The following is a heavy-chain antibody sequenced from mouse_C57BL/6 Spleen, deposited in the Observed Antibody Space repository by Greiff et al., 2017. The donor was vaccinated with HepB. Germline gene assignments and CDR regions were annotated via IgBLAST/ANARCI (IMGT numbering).Heavy chain of an antibody. CDR1: GYTFTSYW. D-gene: IGHD1-1*01. CDR2: IDPSDSYT. V-gene: IGHV1-69*01. Sequence: QVQLKQPGAELVMPGASVKLSCKASGYTFTSYWMHWVKQRPGQGLEWIGEIDPSDSYTNYNQKFKGKSTLTVDKSSSTAYMQLSSLTSEDSAVYYCARSITTVVEGYFDVWGTGTTVTVSS. CDR3: ARSITTVVEGYFDV. J-gene: IGHJ1*03.